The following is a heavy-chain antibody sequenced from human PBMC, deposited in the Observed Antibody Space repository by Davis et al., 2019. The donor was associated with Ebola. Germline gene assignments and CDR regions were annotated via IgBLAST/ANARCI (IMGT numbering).Heavy chain of an antibody. J-gene: IGHJ4*02. CDR1: GDSVSSAG. CDR2: TYYNSKWYD. D-gene: IGHD5-12*01. CDR3: AKGWLRSGFDS. V-gene: IGHV6-1*01. Sequence: PSETLSLTCAISGDSVSSAGWNWIRQSPSRGLEWLGRTYYNSKWYDDYAVSVKGRITINPDTSKNQFSLQLNSVTPEDTAVYYCAKGWLRSGFDSWGQGTLVTVSS.